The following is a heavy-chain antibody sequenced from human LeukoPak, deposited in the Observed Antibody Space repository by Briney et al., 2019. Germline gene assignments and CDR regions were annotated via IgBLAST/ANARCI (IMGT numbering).Heavy chain of an antibody. D-gene: IGHD6-25*01. J-gene: IGHJ2*01. V-gene: IGHV4-31*03. CDR3: ARGVRLNWYFDL. CDR1: GGSISSGGYY. Sequence: NPSQTLSLICTVSGGSISSGGYYWSWIRQHPGKGLEWIGYIYYSGSTYYNPSLKSRVTISVDTSKNQFSLKLSSVTAADTAVYYCARGVRLNWYFDLWGRGTLVTVSS. CDR2: IYYSGST.